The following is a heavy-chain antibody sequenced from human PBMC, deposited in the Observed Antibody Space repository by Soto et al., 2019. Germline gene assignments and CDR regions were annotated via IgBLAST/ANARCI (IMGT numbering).Heavy chain of an antibody. D-gene: IGHD5-12*01. V-gene: IGHV4-39*01. CDR1: GGSISSSSYY. Sequence: SETLSLTCTVSGGSISSSSYYWGWIRQPPGKGMEWIGRLYYNGSTYYKPSLKSRVTISVDTSKNKFSLKLSSLSASDTAVYYCARRRDGYNCIDYWGQGTLVTVS. CDR2: LYYNGST. CDR3: ARRRDGYNCIDY. J-gene: IGHJ4*02.